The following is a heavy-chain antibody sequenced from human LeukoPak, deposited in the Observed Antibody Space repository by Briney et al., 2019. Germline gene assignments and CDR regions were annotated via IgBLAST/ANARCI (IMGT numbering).Heavy chain of an antibody. CDR2: ISSSGSTI. V-gene: IGHV3-11*01. Sequence: GGSLRLSCAASGFTFSDYYMSGIRQAPGKGLEWVSYISSSGSTICYADSVKGRFTISRDNAKNSLYLQMNSLRAEDTAVYYCARVSQLWRPFDYWGQGTLVTVSS. CDR1: GFTFSDYY. D-gene: IGHD5-18*01. J-gene: IGHJ4*02. CDR3: ARVSQLWRPFDY.